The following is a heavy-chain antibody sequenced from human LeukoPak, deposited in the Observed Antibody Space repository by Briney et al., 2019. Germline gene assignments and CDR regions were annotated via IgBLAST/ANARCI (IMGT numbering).Heavy chain of an antibody. D-gene: IGHD6-19*01. J-gene: IGHJ5*02. CDR3: ARDQNGWYYWFDP. CDR1: GGSINSYY. CDR2: IYYSGSA. V-gene: IGHV4-59*01. Sequence: SETLSLTCSVSGGSINSYYWSWLRQSPGKGLEWIGYIYYSGSANYNPSLKSRVTMSIDTSKNQLSLELSSVTTADTAVYYCARDQNGWYYWFDPWGQGTLVTVSS.